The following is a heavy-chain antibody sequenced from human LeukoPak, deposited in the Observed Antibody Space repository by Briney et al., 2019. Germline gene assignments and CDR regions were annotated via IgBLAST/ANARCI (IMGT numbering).Heavy chain of an antibody. J-gene: IGHJ6*03. D-gene: IGHD3-22*01. CDR2: FSGSGGST. V-gene: IGHV3-23*01. CDR3: AKGGPRVSLITMIVVVAGDMDV. Sequence: PGGSLRLSCAASGFTFSSYAMSWVRQAPGKGLECISGFSGSGGSTYYADSVRGRVTISRDNSKNTLYLQMHSVRAEDTAVYYCAKGGPRVSLITMIVVVAGDMDVWGKGTTVTISS. CDR1: GFTFSSYA.